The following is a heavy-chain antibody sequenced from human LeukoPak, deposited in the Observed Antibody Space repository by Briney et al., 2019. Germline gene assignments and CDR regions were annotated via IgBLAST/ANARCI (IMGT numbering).Heavy chain of an antibody. Sequence: NPSETLSLTCTVSGGSISSYYWSWIRQPPGKGLEWIGYIYTSGSTNYNPSLKSRVTISVDTSKNQFSLKLSSVTAADTAVYYCARAPPVLVTIFGVVTATYFDYWGQGTLVTVSS. J-gene: IGHJ4*02. CDR1: GGSISSYY. V-gene: IGHV4-4*09. CDR3: ARAPPVLVTIFGVVTATYFDY. CDR2: IYTSGST. D-gene: IGHD3-3*01.